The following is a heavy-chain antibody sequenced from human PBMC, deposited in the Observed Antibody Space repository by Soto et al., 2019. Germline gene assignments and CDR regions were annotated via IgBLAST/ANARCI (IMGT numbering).Heavy chain of an antibody. CDR1: GFTFSDHG. CDR3: AREGGVDCASGVCNTDF. V-gene: IGHV3-33*01. CDR2: IWNDGGNK. D-gene: IGHD2-8*01. Sequence: QVQLVESGGGVVQPGKSLRLSCAASGFTFSDHGIHWVRQAPGMGLKWVAIIWNDGGNKYYADSVKGRFTVSRDNSKNMVYLQMNSLRVEDTAVYYCAREGGVDCASGVCNTDFWGQGTLVTVSP. J-gene: IGHJ4*02.